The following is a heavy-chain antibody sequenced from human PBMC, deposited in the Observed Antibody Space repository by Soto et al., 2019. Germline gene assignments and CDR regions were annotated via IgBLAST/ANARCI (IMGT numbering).Heavy chain of an antibody. V-gene: IGHV6-1*01. CDR3: ARDLQLLGYCSSTSCGDYYYYYGMDV. Sequence: PSQTLSLTCAISGDSVSINSSACNLIRQSPSRGLEWLGRTYYRSKWYNDYAVSVKSRITINPDTSKNQFSLQLNSVTPEDTAVYYCARDLQLLGYCSSTSCGDYYYYYGMDVWGQGTTVTVSS. CDR1: GDSVSINSSA. D-gene: IGHD2-2*01. J-gene: IGHJ6*02. CDR2: TYYRSKWYN.